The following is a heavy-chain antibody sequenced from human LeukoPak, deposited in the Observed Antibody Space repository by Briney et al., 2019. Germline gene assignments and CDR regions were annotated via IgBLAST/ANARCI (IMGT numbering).Heavy chain of an antibody. CDR1: GYTFTGYY. CDR3: ARAYCSSTSCYRVWFDP. Sequence: ASVKVSCKASGYTFTGYYMHWVRQAPGQRREWLGWINAGNGNTKYSQKFQGRVTITRDTSASTAYMELSSLRSEDTAVYYCARAYCSSTSCYRVWFDPWGQGTLVTVSS. J-gene: IGHJ5*02. CDR2: INAGNGNT. V-gene: IGHV1-3*01. D-gene: IGHD2-2*02.